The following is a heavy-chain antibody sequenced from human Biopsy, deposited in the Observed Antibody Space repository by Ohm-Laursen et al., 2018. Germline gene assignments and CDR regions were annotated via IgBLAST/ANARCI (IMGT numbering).Heavy chain of an antibody. J-gene: IGHJ4*02. V-gene: IGHV3-21*04. CDR3: ARDRRDWQHFFDY. Sequence: GSLRLSCTAPGFTFSRSVMHWVRQAPGEGLEWVSSISSRSSDIYYADSVRGRFSISRDNAQKSLYLQMNSLRAEDTAVYYCARDRRDWQHFFDYWGQGTEVIGSS. D-gene: IGHD3-3*02. CDR2: ISSRSSDI. CDR1: GFTFSRSV.